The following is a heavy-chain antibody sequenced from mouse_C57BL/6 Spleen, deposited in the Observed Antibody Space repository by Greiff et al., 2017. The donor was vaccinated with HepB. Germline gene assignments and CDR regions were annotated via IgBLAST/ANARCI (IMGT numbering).Heavy chain of an antibody. CDR2: IYPGDGDT. Sequence: VQLQQSGPELVKPGASVKISCKASGYAFSSSWMNWVKQRPGKGLEWIGRIYPGDGDTNYNGKFKGKATLTADKSSSTAYMQLSSLTSEDSAVYFCAREPSNYRGEYYAMDYWGQGTSVTVSS. CDR1: GYAFSSSW. J-gene: IGHJ4*01. V-gene: IGHV1-82*01. D-gene: IGHD2-5*01. CDR3: AREPSNYRGEYYAMDY.